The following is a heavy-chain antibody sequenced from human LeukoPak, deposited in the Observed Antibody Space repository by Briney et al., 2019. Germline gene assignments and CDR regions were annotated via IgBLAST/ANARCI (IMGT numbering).Heavy chain of an antibody. J-gene: IGHJ4*02. CDR2: INPNSGGT. Sequence: ASVKVSRKASGYTFTGYYMHWVRQAPGQGLEWMGWINPNSGGTNYAQRFQGRVTMARDTSISTAYMELSRLRSDDTAVYYCASLYCTNGVCYWGQGTLVTVSS. V-gene: IGHV1-2*02. CDR1: GYTFTGYY. D-gene: IGHD2-8*01. CDR3: ASLYCTNGVCY.